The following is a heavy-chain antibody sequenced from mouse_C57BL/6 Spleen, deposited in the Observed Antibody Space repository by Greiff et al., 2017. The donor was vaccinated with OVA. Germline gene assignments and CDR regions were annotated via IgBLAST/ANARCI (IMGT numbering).Heavy chain of an antibody. J-gene: IGHJ4*01. CDR3: AREDYYGSSHYAMDY. Sequence: EVQLQESGGGLVKPGGSLKLSCAASGFTFSDYGMHWVRQAPEKGLEWVAYISSGSSTIYYADTVKGRFTISRDNAKNTLFLQMTSLRSEDTAMYYCAREDYYGSSHYAMDYWGQGTSVTVSS. D-gene: IGHD1-1*01. V-gene: IGHV5-17*01. CDR2: ISSGSSTI. CDR1: GFTFSDYG.